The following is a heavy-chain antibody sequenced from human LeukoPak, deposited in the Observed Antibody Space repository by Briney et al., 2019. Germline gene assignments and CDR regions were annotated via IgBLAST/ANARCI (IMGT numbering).Heavy chain of an antibody. CDR1: GFTFSSYG. D-gene: IGHD2-2*02. J-gene: IGHJ4*02. V-gene: IGHV3-33*08. Sequence: PGGSLRLSCAASGFTFSSYGMHWVRQAPGKGLEWVAVIWYDGSNKYYADSVKGRFTISRDNSKNTLYLQMNSLRAEDTAVYYCARALGYCSSTSCYMDYWGQGTLVTVSS. CDR2: IWYDGSNK. CDR3: ARALGYCSSTSCYMDY.